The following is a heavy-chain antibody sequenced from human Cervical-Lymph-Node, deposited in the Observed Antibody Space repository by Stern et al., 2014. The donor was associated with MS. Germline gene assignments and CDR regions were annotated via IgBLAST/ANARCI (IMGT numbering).Heavy chain of an antibody. CDR3: ARGIGGARGYYDY. V-gene: IGHV4-59*08. CDR2: VHYSGST. CDR1: DGPISGDF. J-gene: IGHJ4*03. D-gene: IGHD2-21*01. Sequence: VQLEESGPGLVKPSETLSLTCTVSDGPISGDFWNWIRQFPGKGLEWIGYVHYSGSTKYNPSLKGRVTISIDTSVSKFSLNLSSVTPADTAVYYCARGIGGARGYYDYWGHGALVTAAS.